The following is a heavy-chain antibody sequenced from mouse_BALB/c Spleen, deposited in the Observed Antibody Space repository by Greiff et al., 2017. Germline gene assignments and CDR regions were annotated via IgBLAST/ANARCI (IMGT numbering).Heavy chain of an antibody. J-gene: IGHJ4*01. V-gene: IGHV1-9*01. CDR2: ILPGSGST. CDR1: GYTFSSYW. D-gene: IGHD2-4*01. Sequence: QVQLQQSGAELMKPGASVKISCKATGYTFSSYWIEWVKQRPGHGLEWIGEILPGSGSTNYNEKFKGKATFTADTSSNTAYMQLSSLTSEDSAVYYCALMITSNAMDYWGQGTSVTVSS. CDR3: ALMITSNAMDY.